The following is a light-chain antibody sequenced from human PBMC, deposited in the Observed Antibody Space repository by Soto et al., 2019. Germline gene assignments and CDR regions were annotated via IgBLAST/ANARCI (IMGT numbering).Light chain of an antibody. CDR2: DAS. V-gene: IGKV3D-15*01. Sequence: EIVMTQSPPTLSVSPGERATLSCRASQSVGSKLAWYQQRPGQAPRLLIYDASNRATGIPARFSGSGSGTEFSLTISSLQSEDFAVYYCQQRSNWPPLTFGGGTKVEIK. CDR3: QQRSNWPPLT. CDR1: QSVGSK. J-gene: IGKJ4*01.